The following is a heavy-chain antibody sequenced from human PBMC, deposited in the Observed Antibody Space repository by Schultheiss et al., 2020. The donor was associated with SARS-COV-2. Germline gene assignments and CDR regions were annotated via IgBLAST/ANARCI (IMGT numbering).Heavy chain of an antibody. CDR1: GYTFTSYA. J-gene: IGHJ5*02. V-gene: IGHV1-3*01. Sequence: ASVKVSCKASGYTFTSYAMHWVRQAPGQRLEWMGWINAGNGNTKYSQKFQGRVTITRDTSASTAYMELSSLRSEDTAVYYCARDSNLLPGYCSCGSCYSSGFWFDPWGQGTLVTVSS. CDR2: INAGNGNT. CDR3: ARDSNLLPGYCSCGSCYSSGFWFDP. D-gene: IGHD2-15*01.